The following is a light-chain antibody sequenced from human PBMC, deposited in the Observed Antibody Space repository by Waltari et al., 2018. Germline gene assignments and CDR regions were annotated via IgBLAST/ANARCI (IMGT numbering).Light chain of an antibody. V-gene: IGKV3-20*01. CDR1: QNINTNF. J-gene: IGKJ2*01. CDR3: QQYSRPSYT. CDR2: GAS. Sequence: EIVLTQSPGTLSLSPGERATLSCRASQNINTNFLTWYQQKPGQAPRLLIYGASSRATDIPDRFSGSGSGIDFTLTISRLEPEDIAVYYCQQYSRPSYTFGQGTKLEIK.